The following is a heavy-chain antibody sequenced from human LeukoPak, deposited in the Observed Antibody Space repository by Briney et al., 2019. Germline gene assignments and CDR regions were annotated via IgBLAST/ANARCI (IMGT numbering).Heavy chain of an antibody. CDR2: ISGSGGST. Sequence: PGGSLRLSCAASGFTFSSYAMSWVRQAPGKGLEWVSAISGSGGSTYYADSVKGRFTISRDNSKNTLCLQMNSLRAEDTAVYYCAKGYYYGSGSLDYFDYWGQGTLVTVSS. D-gene: IGHD3-10*01. CDR1: GFTFSSYA. J-gene: IGHJ4*02. CDR3: AKGYYYGSGSLDYFDY. V-gene: IGHV3-23*01.